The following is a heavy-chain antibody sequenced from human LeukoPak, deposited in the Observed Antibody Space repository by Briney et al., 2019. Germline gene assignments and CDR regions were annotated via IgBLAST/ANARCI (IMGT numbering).Heavy chain of an antibody. V-gene: IGHV6-1*01. CDR2: TYYRSKWYN. J-gene: IGHJ4*02. D-gene: IGHD5/OR15-5a*01. CDR1: GDSVSSNSAA. Sequence: SQTLSLTCAIAGDSVSSNSAAWNCIRQSPSRGLECLGRTYYRSKWYNDYAVSVKSRITINPDTSKNQFSLQLNSVTPEDTAVYYSGRAHGSTFDYWCQGTLVTVSS. CDR3: GRAHGSTFDY.